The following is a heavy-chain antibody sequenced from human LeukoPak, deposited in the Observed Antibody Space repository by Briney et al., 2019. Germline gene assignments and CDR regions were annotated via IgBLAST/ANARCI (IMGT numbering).Heavy chain of an antibody. CDR2: ISGSGGST. CDR1: GFTFSSYA. CDR3: ARVVVAAHENWFDP. D-gene: IGHD2-15*01. Sequence: TGGSLRPSCAASGFTFSSYAMSWVRQAPGKGLEWVSAISGSGGSTYYADSVKGRFTISRDNSKNTLYLQMNSLRAEDTAVYYCARVVVAAHENWFDPWGQGTLVTVSS. V-gene: IGHV3-23*01. J-gene: IGHJ5*02.